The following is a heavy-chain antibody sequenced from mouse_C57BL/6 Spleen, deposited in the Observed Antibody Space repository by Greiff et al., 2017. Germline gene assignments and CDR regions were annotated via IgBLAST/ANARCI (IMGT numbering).Heavy chain of an antibody. CDR2: IDPSDSYT. D-gene: IGHD1-1*01. J-gene: IGHJ4*01. V-gene: IGHV1-69*01. Sequence: QVQLQQPGAELVMPGASVKLSCKASGYTFTSYWMHWVKQRPGQGLEWIGEIDPSDSYTNYNQKFKGKSTLTVDISSSTAYMQLSSLTSEDSAVYYCARGGGSTTYAMDYWGQGTSVTVSS. CDR3: ARGGGSTTYAMDY. CDR1: GYTFTSYW.